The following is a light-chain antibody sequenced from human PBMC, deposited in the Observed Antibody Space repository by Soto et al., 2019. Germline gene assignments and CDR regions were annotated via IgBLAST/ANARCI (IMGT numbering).Light chain of an antibody. CDR1: QSVTSN. J-gene: IGKJ1*01. CDR3: QQYNNWPWT. V-gene: IGKV3D-15*01. CDR2: GAS. Sequence: EIVMTQSPATLSLSPGERATLSCRASQSVTSNYLAWYQQKPGQAPRLLIFGASIRDTGIPARFSGSGSGTDFTLTISSLQSEDFAVYYCQQYNNWPWTFGQGTKVDI.